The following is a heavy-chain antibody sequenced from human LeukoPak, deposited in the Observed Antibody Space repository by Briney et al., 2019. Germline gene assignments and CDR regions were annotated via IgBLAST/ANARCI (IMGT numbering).Heavy chain of an antibody. Sequence: PSETLSLTCTVSGGSISSYYWSWIRQPAGKGLEWIGRIYTSGSTNYNPSLKSRVTMSVDTSKNQFSLKLSSVTAADTAVYYCARSEAVADLYYFDYWGQGTLVTVSS. V-gene: IGHV4-4*07. J-gene: IGHJ4*02. CDR3: ARSEAVADLYYFDY. D-gene: IGHD6-19*01. CDR1: GGSISSYY. CDR2: IYTSGST.